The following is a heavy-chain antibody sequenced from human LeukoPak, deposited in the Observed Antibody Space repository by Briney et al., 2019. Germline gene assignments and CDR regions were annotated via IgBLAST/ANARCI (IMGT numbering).Heavy chain of an antibody. CDR1: GFTFSSYA. CDR2: ISGSGGST. D-gene: IGHD5-24*01. J-gene: IGHJ4*02. Sequence: GGSLRLSCAASGFTFSSYAMSWVRQAPGKGLEWVSAISGSGGSTYYADSVKGRFTISRDNPKNTLYLQMNSLRAEDTAVYYCAKDQEMALLHGFDYWGQGTLVTVSS. V-gene: IGHV3-23*01. CDR3: AKDQEMALLHGFDY.